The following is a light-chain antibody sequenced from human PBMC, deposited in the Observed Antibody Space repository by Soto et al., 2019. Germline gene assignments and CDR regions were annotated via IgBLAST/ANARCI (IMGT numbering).Light chain of an antibody. CDR2: DAS. CDR1: QSVSSN. CDR3: YQYNSWPQT. J-gene: IGKJ1*01. Sequence: EIVMTQSPATLSVSPGERATLSCRASQSVSSNLAWYQQKPGQAPRLLIFDASPKATVIPASFSGSGSGTEFTLTISSPQSEDFAVDYFYQYNSWPQTFGQGTKVEIK. V-gene: IGKV3-15*01.